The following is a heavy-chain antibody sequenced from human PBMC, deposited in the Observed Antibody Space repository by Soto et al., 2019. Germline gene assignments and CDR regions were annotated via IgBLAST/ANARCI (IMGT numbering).Heavy chain of an antibody. Sequence: GSLRLSCAASGFTFSSYSMNWVRQAPGKGLEWVPSISSSSSYIYYADSVKGRFTISRDNAKNSLYLQMNSLRAEDTAVYYCARGELELLILGISDYYYGMDVWGQGTTVTVSS. CDR3: ARGELELLILGISDYYYGMDV. J-gene: IGHJ6*02. V-gene: IGHV3-21*01. CDR2: ISSSSSYI. D-gene: IGHD1-7*01. CDR1: GFTFSSYS.